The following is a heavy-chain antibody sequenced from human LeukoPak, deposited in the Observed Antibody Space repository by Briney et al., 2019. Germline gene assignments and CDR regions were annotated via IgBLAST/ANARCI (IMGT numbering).Heavy chain of an antibody. CDR1: SGSISSSSYY. V-gene: IGHV4-39*07. CDR3: AISPWIHLWLQGNYFDY. J-gene: IGHJ4*02. Sequence: PSETLSLTCTVSSGSISSSSYYWGWIRQPPGKGLEWIGSIYHSGITDYNPSLKSRVTISIDTSKNRFSLKLSSVTAADTAVYYCAISPWIHLWLQGNYFDYWGQGTLVTVSS. D-gene: IGHD5-18*01. CDR2: IYHSGIT.